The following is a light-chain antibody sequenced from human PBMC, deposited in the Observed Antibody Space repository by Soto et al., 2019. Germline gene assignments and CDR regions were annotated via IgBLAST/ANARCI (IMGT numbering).Light chain of an antibody. J-gene: IGKJ1*01. CDR3: QQPNRFPLT. CDR1: QDIRNE. CDR2: GAS. Sequence: IQMTQSPSSLSASVGDRVTITCRASQDIRNELGWYQQRPGKAPKALIYGASNLQSGVPSRFSATGSGTTFTLTISSLQPEDIATYYCQQPNRFPLTFGQGTKVEV. V-gene: IGKV1-17*01.